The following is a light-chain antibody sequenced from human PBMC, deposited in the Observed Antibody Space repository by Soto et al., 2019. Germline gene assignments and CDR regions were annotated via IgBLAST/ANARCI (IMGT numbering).Light chain of an antibody. J-gene: IGKJ4*01. CDR3: QQRSSWPLT. CDR2: KVS. CDR1: QSLVYSDGNTY. Sequence: EVVMTQSPLSLPVTLGQPAAISCRSSQSLVYSDGNTYLNWFQQRPGQSPRRLIYKVSNRDSGVPDRFSGSGSGTDFTLKISRVEAEDVGVYYCQQRSSWPLTFGGGTKVDIK. V-gene: IGKV2-30*01.